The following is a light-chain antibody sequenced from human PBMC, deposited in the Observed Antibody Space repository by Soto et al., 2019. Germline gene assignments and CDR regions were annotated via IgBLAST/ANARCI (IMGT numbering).Light chain of an antibody. CDR3: QQYHNWPYT. CDR1: QSVSSL. J-gene: IGKJ2*01. CDR2: DTS. V-gene: IGKV3-15*01. Sequence: IMLTQSPATLSGSPGDRATLSCGASQSVSSLLAWYQQKPRQAPRLLIYDTSTRATGIPARFSGSGSGTDFTLTISSLQSEDFAIYYCQQYHNWPYTFGQGTKLEIK.